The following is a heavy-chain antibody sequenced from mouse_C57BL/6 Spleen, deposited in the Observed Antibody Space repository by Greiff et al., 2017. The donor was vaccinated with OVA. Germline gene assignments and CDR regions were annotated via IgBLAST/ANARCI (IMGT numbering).Heavy chain of an antibody. D-gene: IGHD1-1*01. Sequence: QVQLQQPGAELVMPGASVKLSCKASGYTFTSYWMHWVKQRPGQGLEWIGEIDPSDSYTNYNQKFKGKSTLTVDKSSSTAYMQLSSLTSEDSAVYYCARSPYYYGSSLYYAMDYWGQGTSVTVSS. CDR1: GYTFTSYW. J-gene: IGHJ4*01. CDR2: IDPSDSYT. CDR3: ARSPYYYGSSLYYAMDY. V-gene: IGHV1-69*01.